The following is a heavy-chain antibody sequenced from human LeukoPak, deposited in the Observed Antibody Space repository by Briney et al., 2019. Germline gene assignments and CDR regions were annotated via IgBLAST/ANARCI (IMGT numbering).Heavy chain of an antibody. J-gene: IGHJ4*02. V-gene: IGHV4-4*02. D-gene: IGHD2-21*01. Sequence: SGTLSLTCAASGVSISSSNWRRWVRKPPGKGLGWRGSIFDSGSSFYNPSLKSRVAMSVDTSKNQFSLKLTSVTAADTAVYYCARHTFARGDYYFDYWGQGTLVTVSS. CDR2: IFDSGSS. CDR1: GVSISSSNW. CDR3: ARHTFARGDYYFDY.